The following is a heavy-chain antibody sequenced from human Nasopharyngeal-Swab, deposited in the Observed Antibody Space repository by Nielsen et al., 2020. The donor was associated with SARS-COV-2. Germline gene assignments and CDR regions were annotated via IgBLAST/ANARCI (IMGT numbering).Heavy chain of an antibody. CDR3: ARLVRGSTINYFDF. CDR2: ISAYNGNT. J-gene: IGHJ4*02. D-gene: IGHD3-10*01. CDR1: GYTYNTYG. Sequence: ASVKVSCKASGYTYNTYGITWVRQAPGQGLEWMGWISAYNGNTDYARKFQDRFTMTTDTSTSTAYMELKSLRSDDTAVYYCARLVRGSTINYFDFWGQGTLVTVSS. V-gene: IGHV1-18*04.